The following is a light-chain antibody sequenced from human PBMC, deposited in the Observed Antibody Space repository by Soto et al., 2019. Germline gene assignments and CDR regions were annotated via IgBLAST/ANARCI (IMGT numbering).Light chain of an antibody. V-gene: IGKV3-20*01. CDR3: QQYGRSPPT. J-gene: IGKJ5*01. CDR1: QSISSIY. Sequence: EIVLTQSPGTLSLSPGERATLSCRASQSISSIYLAWYQQKPGQAPRLLIYGASSRATGIPDRFSGSGSGTDFTLTISRLEPEDFAVYHCQQYGRSPPTFGQGTRLEIK. CDR2: GAS.